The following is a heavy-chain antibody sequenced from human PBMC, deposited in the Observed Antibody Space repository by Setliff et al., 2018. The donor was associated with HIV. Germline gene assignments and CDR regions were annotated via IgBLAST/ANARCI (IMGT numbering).Heavy chain of an antibody. CDR3: ATQTRYCSSTSCLDYYYYGMDV. Sequence: SETLSLTRTVSGYSISSGYYWGWIRQAPGKGLQWIGFIYNSVTTNYNPSLKSRVTISVDTSKNQFSLKLSSVTAADTAVYYCATQTRYCSSTSCLDYYYYGMDVWGQGTTVTVSS. D-gene: IGHD2-2*01. CDR1: GYSISSGYY. CDR2: IYNSVTT. V-gene: IGHV4-38-2*02. J-gene: IGHJ6*02.